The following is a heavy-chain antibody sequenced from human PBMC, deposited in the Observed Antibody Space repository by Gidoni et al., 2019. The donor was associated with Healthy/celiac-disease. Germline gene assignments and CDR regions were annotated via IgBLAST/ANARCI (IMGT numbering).Heavy chain of an antibody. CDR2: RGYDGSNK. Sequence: QVQLVESGGGVVQPGRSLRLSCAASGFTFSSYGMHWVRQAPGKGLEWVAVRGYDGSNKYYADSVKGRFTISRDNSKNTLYLQMNSRRAEDTAVYYCARDLSRVTMVRGIGYWGQGTLVTVSS. CDR1: GFTFSSYG. J-gene: IGHJ4*02. CDR3: ARDLSRVTMVRGIGY. D-gene: IGHD3-10*01. V-gene: IGHV3-33*01.